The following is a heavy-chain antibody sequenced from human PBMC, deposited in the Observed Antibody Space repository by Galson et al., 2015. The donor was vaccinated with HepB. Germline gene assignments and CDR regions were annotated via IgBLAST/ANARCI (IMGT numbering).Heavy chain of an antibody. J-gene: IGHJ4*02. Sequence: SLRLSCAASGFTFSSYSMNWVRQAPGKGLEWVSYISSSSSTIYYADSVKGRFTISRDNAKNSLYLQMNSLRDEDTAVYYCARDRVGGWELPQYYFDYWGQGTLVTVSS. CDR3: ARDRVGGWELPQYYFDY. CDR1: GFTFSSYS. V-gene: IGHV3-48*02. CDR2: ISSSSSTI. D-gene: IGHD1-26*01.